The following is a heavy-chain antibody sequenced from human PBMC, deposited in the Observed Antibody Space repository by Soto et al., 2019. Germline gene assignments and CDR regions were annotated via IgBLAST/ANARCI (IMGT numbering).Heavy chain of an antibody. CDR3: ARDSASCSGGSCYAFDY. D-gene: IGHD2-15*01. Sequence: QVQLVESGGGVVQPGRSLRLSCAASGFTFSSSGMHWVRQAPGKGLEWVAVIWYDGSNKYYADSVKGRFTISRDNSKNTLYMQRNSLRAEDTAVYYCARDSASCSGGSCYAFDYWGQGALVTVSS. J-gene: IGHJ4*02. CDR1: GFTFSSSG. V-gene: IGHV3-33*01. CDR2: IWYDGSNK.